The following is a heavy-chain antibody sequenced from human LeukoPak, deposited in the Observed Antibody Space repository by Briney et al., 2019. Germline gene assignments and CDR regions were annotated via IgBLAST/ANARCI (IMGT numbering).Heavy chain of an antibody. CDR1: GYIFTDYW. D-gene: IGHD3-10*01. V-gene: IGHV5-51*01. J-gene: IGHJ4*02. CDR3: ARQSRDGSKTRGYYFDH. Sequence: GESLKISCQVSGYIFTDYWIGWVRLMPGKGLESMGIIYPTDSDTAYSPFFQGQVTISADKSIRTVSLQWSSLKASDTAMYYCARQSRDGSKTRGYYFDHWGQGTLVTVSS. CDR2: IYPTDSDT.